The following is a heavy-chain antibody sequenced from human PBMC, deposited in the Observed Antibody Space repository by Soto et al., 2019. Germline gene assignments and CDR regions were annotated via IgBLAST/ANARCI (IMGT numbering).Heavy chain of an antibody. CDR2: IHPGDSDT. CDR1: GYSFTNYW. V-gene: IGHV5-51*01. Sequence: PGESLKISCQGSGYSFTNYWVGWVRQIPGRGLEWMGIIHPGDSDTRYSPFFQGQVTISADKPISTAYLQWSSLKASDTAMYYCARHNRYSSTWFEGWFDPWGQGTLVTVSS. J-gene: IGHJ5*02. D-gene: IGHD6-13*01. CDR3: ARHNRYSSTWFEGWFDP.